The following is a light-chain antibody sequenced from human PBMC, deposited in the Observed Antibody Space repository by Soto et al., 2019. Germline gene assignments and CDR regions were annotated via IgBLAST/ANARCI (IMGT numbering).Light chain of an antibody. CDR3: CSHPDTSIL. V-gene: IGLV2-23*02. Sequence: QSALTQPASVSGSPGQSITISCTGSSGDVGSYNLVSWYQQHPDKAPKLMIYEVSKRPPGVSNRFFGSKSGNTASLTISGLQAEDEAHYYCCSHPDTSILFGGGTKVTVL. J-gene: IGLJ2*01. CDR1: SGDVGSYNL. CDR2: EVS.